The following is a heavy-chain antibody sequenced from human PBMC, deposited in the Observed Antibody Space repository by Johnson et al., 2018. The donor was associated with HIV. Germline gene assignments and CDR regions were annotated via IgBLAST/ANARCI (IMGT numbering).Heavy chain of an antibody. CDR2: IKQDGSEK. CDR3: ARESTYCGGDCYDAFDI. Sequence: VQLVESGGGVVQPGGSLRLSCAASGFTFSSYGMHWVRQAPGKGLEWVANIKQDGSEKYYVDSVKGRFTISRDNAKNSLYLQMNSLRAEDTAVYYCARESTYCGGDCYDAFDIWGQGTMVTVSS. J-gene: IGHJ3*02. V-gene: IGHV3-7*01. D-gene: IGHD2-21*02. CDR1: GFTFSSYG.